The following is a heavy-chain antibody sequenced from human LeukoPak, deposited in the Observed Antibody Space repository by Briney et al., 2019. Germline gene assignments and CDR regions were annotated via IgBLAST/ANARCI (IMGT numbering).Heavy chain of an antibody. CDR3: ARVTDSGTYLFDI. V-gene: IGHV1-2*02. D-gene: IGHD3-10*01. J-gene: IGHJ3*02. CDR2: INPNSGGT. CDR1: GYTFTGYY. Sequence: ASVKVSCKASGYTFTGYYMHWVRQAPGQGLEWMGWINPNSGGTNSAQRFQGRVAMTRDTSINTAYMELSRLRSDDTAVYYCARVTDSGTYLFDIWGQGTMVTVSS.